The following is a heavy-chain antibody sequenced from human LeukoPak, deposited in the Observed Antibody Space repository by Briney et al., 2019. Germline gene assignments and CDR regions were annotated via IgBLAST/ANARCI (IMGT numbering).Heavy chain of an antibody. CDR2: IIPIFGTA. V-gene: IGHV1-69*13. J-gene: IGHJ5*02. D-gene: IGHD6-13*01. Sequence: SVTVSCKASGGTFSSYAISWVRQAPGQGLEWMGGIIPIFGTANYAQKFQGRVTITADESTSTAYMELSSLRSEDTAVYYCARGPYSSSWYNWFDPWGQGTLVTVSS. CDR3: ARGPYSSSWYNWFDP. CDR1: GGTFSSYA.